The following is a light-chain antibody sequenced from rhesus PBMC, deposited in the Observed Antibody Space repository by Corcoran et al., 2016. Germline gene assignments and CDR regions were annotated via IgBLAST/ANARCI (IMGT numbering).Light chain of an antibody. CDR3: QQGNSNPRT. J-gene: IGKJ1*01. CDR1: QGISSY. V-gene: IGKV1-32*02. CDR2: YAN. Sequence: DIQMSQSPSSLSASVGDRVTITCRASQGISSYLNWYQQKPGTAPKLLIYYANSLASGVPSRFSGSGFGTDFTLTSSSLQPEDVATYYCQQGNSNPRTFGQGTKVEIK.